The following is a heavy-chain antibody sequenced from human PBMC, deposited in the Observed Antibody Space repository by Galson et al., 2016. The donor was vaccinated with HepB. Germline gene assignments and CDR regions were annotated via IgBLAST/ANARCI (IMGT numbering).Heavy chain of an antibody. V-gene: IGHV3-33*01. D-gene: IGHD1-14*01. J-gene: IGHJ3*01. CDR2: IWFDGTNK. Sequence: SLRLSCAASGFTFSNYGMHWVRQAPGKGLEWVSLIWFDGTNKYYADSVEGRFTISRDNSKNTLFLQMNSLTAEDTAIYYCATTGPRGDDAFDVWGQGTLVTVPS. CDR1: GFTFSNYG. CDR3: ATTGPRGDDAFDV.